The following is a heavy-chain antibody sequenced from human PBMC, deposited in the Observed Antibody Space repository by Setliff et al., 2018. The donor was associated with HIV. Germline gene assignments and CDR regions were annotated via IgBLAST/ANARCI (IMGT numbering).Heavy chain of an antibody. V-gene: IGHV1-2*06. CDR2: INPDSRGT. Sequence: ASVKVSCKTSGYAFTDYSIHWVRQAPGQGLEWVGRINPDSRGTNYAQTFQGRVTMTRDASVSTAYMELSRLKSDDTAVFYCARGVKGIATTGKYYFDYWGQGTLVTVS. CDR3: ARGVKGIATTGKYYFDY. D-gene: IGHD6-13*01. CDR1: GYAFTDYS. J-gene: IGHJ4*02.